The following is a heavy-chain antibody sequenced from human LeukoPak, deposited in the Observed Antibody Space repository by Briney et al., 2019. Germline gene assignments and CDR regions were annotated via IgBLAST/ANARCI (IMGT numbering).Heavy chain of an antibody. CDR3: ARDRGAVTDVFDY. Sequence: KPGGSLRLSCVASGFTFSDYYMSWIRQAPGKGLAWVSYIRSSGTTIHYADSVKGRFTISRDNAKNSLYLQMNSLRAEDTAVYYCARDRGAVTDVFDYWGQGTLVTVSS. D-gene: IGHD6-19*01. J-gene: IGHJ4*02. CDR2: IRSSGTTI. CDR1: GFTFSDYY. V-gene: IGHV3-11*04.